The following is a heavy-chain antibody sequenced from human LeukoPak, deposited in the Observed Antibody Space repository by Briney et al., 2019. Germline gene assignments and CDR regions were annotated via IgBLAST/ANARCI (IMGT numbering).Heavy chain of an antibody. CDR2: ISTSSSYI. CDR3: ARDQAFHYYDSSGYYYGSLD. CDR1: GFTFSTYE. Sequence: GGSLRLSCAASGFTFSTYEMNWVRQAPGKGLEWVSSISTSSSYIYYADSVKGRFTISRDNAKNSLYLQMNSLRAEDTAVYYCARDQAFHYYDSSGYYYGSLDWGQGTLVTVSS. V-gene: IGHV3-21*01. D-gene: IGHD3-22*01. J-gene: IGHJ4*02.